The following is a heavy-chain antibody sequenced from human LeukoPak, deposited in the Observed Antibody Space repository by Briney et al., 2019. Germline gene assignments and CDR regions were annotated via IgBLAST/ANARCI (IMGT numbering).Heavy chain of an antibody. V-gene: IGHV1-2*02. J-gene: IGHJ4*02. CDR3: ARSPHILTGENFDY. D-gene: IGHD3-9*01. Sequence: ASVKVSCKASGYTFTGYYMHWVRQAPGQGLEWMGWINPNHGDTNYAQKFQDRVSITRDTSISTAYMRLSRLRSADTAVYYCARSPHILTGENFDYWGQGTLLTVSS. CDR2: INPNHGDT. CDR1: GYTFTGYY.